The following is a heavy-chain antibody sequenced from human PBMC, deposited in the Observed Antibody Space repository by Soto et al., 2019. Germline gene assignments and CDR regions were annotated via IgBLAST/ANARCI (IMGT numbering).Heavy chain of an antibody. V-gene: IGHV3-53*01. D-gene: IGHD3-16*01. CDR2: IYSIGPT. CDR1: GLTLSNNY. CDR3: AKMGGGNRPKLFNV. Sequence: GGSLRLSCAASGLTLSNNYMNCVRQAPGKGLEWVVVIYSIGPTYYADSVKGRFTIARDNSKNTLYLHVNSLRVDDTAVYYCAKMGGGNRPKLFNVWGHGTLVTVSS. J-gene: IGHJ1*01.